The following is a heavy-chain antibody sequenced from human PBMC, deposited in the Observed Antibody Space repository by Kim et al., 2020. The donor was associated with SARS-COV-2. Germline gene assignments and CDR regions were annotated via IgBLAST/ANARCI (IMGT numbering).Heavy chain of an antibody. CDR1: GGSISSYY. CDR2: IHYSGST. V-gene: IGHV4-59*08. CDR3: ARRPPGLEAFDI. Sequence: SETLSLTCTVSGGSISSYYWSWIRQPPGKGLEWIGYIHYSGSTNYNPSLKSRVTISVDTSKNQFSLKLSSVTAADTAVYYCARRPPGLEAFDIWGQGTMVTVSS. D-gene: IGHD5-12*01. J-gene: IGHJ3*02.